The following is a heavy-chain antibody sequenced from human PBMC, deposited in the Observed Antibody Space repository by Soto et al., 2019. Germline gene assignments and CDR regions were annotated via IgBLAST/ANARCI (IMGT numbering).Heavy chain of an antibody. D-gene: IGHD6-19*01. V-gene: IGHV4-34*01. CDR2: INHSGST. J-gene: IGHJ3*02. CDR1: GGSFSGYY. CDR3: APFGGAVAKDAYDI. Sequence: PSETLSLTCAVDGGSFSGYYWSWIRQPPGKGLEWIGEINHSGSTNYNPSLKSRVTISVDTSKNQFSLKLSSVTAADTAVYSCAPFGGAVAKDAYDIWGKGTMIT.